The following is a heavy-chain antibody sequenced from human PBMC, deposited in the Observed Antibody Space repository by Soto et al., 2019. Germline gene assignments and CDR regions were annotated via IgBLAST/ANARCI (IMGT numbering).Heavy chain of an antibody. Sequence: LQESGPGLLKPSETLALPCSVSGASIVSGTYYWGWLRQPAGKGLEWIGSVDYGGITYYSPSLQTRLRISVDSPTTHFSLSLSSVPAAYTALYFFFRHRASDMLTGAFDPWGQGLMVTVSS. J-gene: IGHJ5*02. D-gene: IGHD3-9*01. V-gene: IGHV4-39*02. CDR1: GASIVSGTYY. CDR3: FRHRASDMLTGAFDP. CDR2: VDYGGIT.